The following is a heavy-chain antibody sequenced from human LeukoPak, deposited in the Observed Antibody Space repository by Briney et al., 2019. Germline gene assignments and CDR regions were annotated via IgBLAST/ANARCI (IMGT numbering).Heavy chain of an antibody. Sequence: GGSLCFSSAASGFTVSSYEMNWVRHGPGKGLEWVSYINSSGSTISYADPVRGRFTISTDNAKNSLYLQMNSLRAEDTAVYYCAELGITMIGGVWGKGTTVTISS. J-gene: IGHJ6*04. D-gene: IGHD3-10*02. V-gene: IGHV3-48*03. CDR2: INSSGSTI. CDR3: AELGITMIGGV. CDR1: GFTVSSYE.